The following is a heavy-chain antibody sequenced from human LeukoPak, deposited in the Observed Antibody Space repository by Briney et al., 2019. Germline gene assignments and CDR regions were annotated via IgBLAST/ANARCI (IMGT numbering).Heavy chain of an antibody. J-gene: IGHJ6*03. CDR1: GGSINSYY. V-gene: IGHV4-59*08. D-gene: IGHD6-6*01. CDR2: IYYSGST. Sequence: PSETLSLTCTVSGGSINSYYWSWIRQPPGKGLEWIGYIYYSGSTNYNPSLKSRVTISVDTSKNQFSLKLSSVTAADTAVYYCARHHVVAYSSSPPYYYYYMDVWGKGTTVTVSS. CDR3: ARHHVVAYSSSPPYYYYYMDV.